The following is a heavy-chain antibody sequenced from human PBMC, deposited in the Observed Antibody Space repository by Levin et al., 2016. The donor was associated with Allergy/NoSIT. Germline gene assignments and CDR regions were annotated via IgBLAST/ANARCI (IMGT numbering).Heavy chain of an antibody. Sequence: GGSLRLSCSASRFTFSSYAMHWVRQAPGKGLEYVSAISSNGGSTYHADSVKGRFTISRDNSKNTLYLQMSSLRPEDTAVYYCVKNLWFGEIRDDAFHIWGQGTMVTVSS. CDR1: RFTFSSYA. CDR2: ISSNGGST. J-gene: IGHJ3*02. D-gene: IGHD3-10*01. CDR3: VKNLWFGEIRDDAFHI. V-gene: IGHV3-64D*08.